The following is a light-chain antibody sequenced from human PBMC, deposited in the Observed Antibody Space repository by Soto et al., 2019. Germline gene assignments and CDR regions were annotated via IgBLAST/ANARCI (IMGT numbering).Light chain of an antibody. CDR3: AAWHDSRNAWV. V-gene: IGLV1-44*01. CDR2: DND. J-gene: IGLJ3*02. CDR1: SSQIGSNT. Sequence: QSVLTQPPSLSGTPGQRVTISCSGSSSQIGSNTVSWYQQPPGKAPKLLIYDNDRRPSGVPDRFSGSKSGTSGSLAISDLHSEDEAEYFCAAWHDSRNAWVFGGGTKLAVL.